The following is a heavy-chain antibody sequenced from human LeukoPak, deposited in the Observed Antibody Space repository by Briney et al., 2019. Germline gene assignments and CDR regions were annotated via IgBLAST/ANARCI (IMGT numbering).Heavy chain of an antibody. CDR2: IRYDGGQT. CDR1: GFTFSSSW. Sequence: GGSLRLSCVASGFTFSSSWMSWVRQAPGKGLEWVATIRYDGGQTMYLDSVRGRFTISRDNARSSLYLQMNSLRVEDTAVYYCARYNDIAVGDSFDVWGQGTKVTVSS. V-gene: IGHV3-7*01. CDR3: ARYNDIAVGDSFDV. D-gene: IGHD2-15*01. J-gene: IGHJ3*01.